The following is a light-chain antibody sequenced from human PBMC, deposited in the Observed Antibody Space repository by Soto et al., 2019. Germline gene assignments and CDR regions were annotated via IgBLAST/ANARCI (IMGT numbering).Light chain of an antibody. J-gene: IGLJ1*01. CDR2: DVI. Sequence: QSALTQPRSVSGSPGQSVTISCTGTSSDIGAYNFVSWYQQHPDKAPKLMIYDVIKRPSGVPDRFSGSKSGNTASLTIYGLQADDEADYYCLSYGGSNNYVFGTGTKVTVL. CDR1: SSDIGAYNF. CDR3: LSYGGSNNYV. V-gene: IGLV2-11*01.